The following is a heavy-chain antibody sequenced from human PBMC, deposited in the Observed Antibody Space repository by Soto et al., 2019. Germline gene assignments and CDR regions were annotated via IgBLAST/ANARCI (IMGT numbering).Heavy chain of an antibody. CDR2: IGAADDP. CDR3: ARAYTGQLPRRGDYYYALDV. CDR1: GFFFNNYD. D-gene: IGHD2-2*01. V-gene: IGHV3-13*05. J-gene: IGHJ6*02. Sequence: QLVESGGGLTQAGGSLRLSCVGSGFFFNNYDMHWVRQVRGKGLEWVSAIGAADDPYYSVSVKGRFIVSRDNAQKSLYLKMNTLGAADTVVYFCARAYTGQLPRRGDYYYALDVWGRGTTVTVSS.